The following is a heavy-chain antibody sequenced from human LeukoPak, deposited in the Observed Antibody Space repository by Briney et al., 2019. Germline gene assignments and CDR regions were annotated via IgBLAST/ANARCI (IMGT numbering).Heavy chain of an antibody. J-gene: IGHJ4*02. V-gene: IGHV4-59*08. CDR2: MYYSGST. Sequence: PSETLSLTCTVSGDSIITYYWSWIRQPPGKGLEWIGYMYYSGSTNYNPSLKSRVTISVDKSRNQFSLTLSSVTAADTAVYYCARHSRGYDSEFGYWGQGTLVTDSS. D-gene: IGHD5-12*01. CDR3: ARHSRGYDSEFGY. CDR1: GDSIITYY.